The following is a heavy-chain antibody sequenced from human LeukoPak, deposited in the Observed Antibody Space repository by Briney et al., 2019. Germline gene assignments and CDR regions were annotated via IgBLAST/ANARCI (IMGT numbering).Heavy chain of an antibody. D-gene: IGHD1-26*01. CDR3: VRDGANWEERNDAFDT. CDR1: GASITSCY. V-gene: IGHV4-4*07. Sequence: PSETLSLTCAVSGASITSCYWSWVRQSAGKGLEWIGRLYTTGTTNYNPSLKSRVTMSGDSSKNQLSLTLTSVTAADTAVYYCVRDGANWEERNDAFDTWGQGTLVTVSS. CDR2: LYTTGTT. J-gene: IGHJ3*02.